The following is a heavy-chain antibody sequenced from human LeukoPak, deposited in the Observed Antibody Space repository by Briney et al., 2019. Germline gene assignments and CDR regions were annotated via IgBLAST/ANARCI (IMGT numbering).Heavy chain of an antibody. J-gene: IGHJ5*02. Sequence: ASVKVSFTASGYTFTSYAMHWVRQAPGQRLEWMGWINAGNGNTKYSQKFQGRVTMTRDTSTSTVYMELSSLRSEDTAVYYCARDASHSSSWYESWFDPWGQGTLVTVSS. V-gene: IGHV1-3*01. CDR2: INAGNGNT. CDR1: GYTFTSYA. D-gene: IGHD6-13*01. CDR3: ARDASHSSSWYESWFDP.